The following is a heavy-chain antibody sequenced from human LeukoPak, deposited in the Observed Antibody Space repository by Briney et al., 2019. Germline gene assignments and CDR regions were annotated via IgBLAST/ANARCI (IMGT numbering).Heavy chain of an antibody. CDR2: IYDTGIT. D-gene: IGHD4-17*01. V-gene: IGHV4-59*08. Sequence: SETLSLTCTASGGSLSGFYWNWVRQAPGKGLEWIGYIYDTGITSYNPSLKSRVTISADASKNQFSLRLSSVTAADTAVYYCARHPDYGRYYYYYGMDVWGQGTTVTVSS. CDR1: GGSLSGFY. J-gene: IGHJ6*02. CDR3: ARHPDYGRYYYYYGMDV.